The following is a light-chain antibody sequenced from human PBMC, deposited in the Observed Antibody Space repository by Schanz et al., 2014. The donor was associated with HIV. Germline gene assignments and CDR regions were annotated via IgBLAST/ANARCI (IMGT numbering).Light chain of an antibody. CDR2: DVS. Sequence: QSALTQPASVSGTPGQSITISCTGSSSDVGGYNYVSWYQQHPDKAPKLMIYDVSDRPSGVSNRFSGSKSGNTASLTISGLQAEDEADYYCSSYVGNSNVLFGGGTKLTVL. J-gene: IGLJ3*02. CDR1: SSDVGGYNY. V-gene: IGLV2-14*03. CDR3: SSYVGNSNVL.